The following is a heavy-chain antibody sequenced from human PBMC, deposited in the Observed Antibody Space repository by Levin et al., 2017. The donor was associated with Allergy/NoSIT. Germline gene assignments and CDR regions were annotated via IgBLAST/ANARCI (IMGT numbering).Heavy chain of an antibody. J-gene: IGHJ6*02. Sequence: PGGSLRLSCAASGFTFSNAWMSWVRQAPGKGLEWVGRIKSKTDGGTTDYAAPVKGRFTISRDDSKNTLYLQMNSLKTEDTAVYYCTTDNRWELWDTYYYYGMDVWGQGTTVTVSS. CDR2: IKSKTDGGTT. V-gene: IGHV3-15*01. D-gene: IGHD1-26*01. CDR3: TTDNRWELWDTYYYYGMDV. CDR1: GFTFSNAW.